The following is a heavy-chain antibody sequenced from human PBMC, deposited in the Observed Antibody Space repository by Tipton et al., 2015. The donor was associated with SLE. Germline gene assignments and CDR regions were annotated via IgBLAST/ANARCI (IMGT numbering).Heavy chain of an antibody. CDR1: GGSISSYY. V-gene: IGHV4-59*01. CDR2: IYYSGST. J-gene: IGHJ4*02. Sequence: TLSLTCTVSGGSISSYYWSWIRQPPGKGLEWIGYIYYSGSTNSNPSLKSRVTISVDTSKNQFSLKLSSVTAADTAVYYCARMAAGKLPFDYWGQGTLVTVSS. D-gene: IGHD6-13*01. CDR3: ARMAAGKLPFDY.